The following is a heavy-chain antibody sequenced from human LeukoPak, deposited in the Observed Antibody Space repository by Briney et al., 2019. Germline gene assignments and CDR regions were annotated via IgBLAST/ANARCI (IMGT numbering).Heavy chain of an antibody. D-gene: IGHD2-15*01. V-gene: IGHV4-34*01. Sequence: PSETLSLTCAVYGGSFSGYYWSWIRQPPGKGLEWIGEINHSGSTNYNPSLKSRVTISVDTSKNQFSLKLSSVTAADTAVYYCARGYGGRGTVAATGFIARYYFDYWGQGTLVTVSS. J-gene: IGHJ4*02. CDR3: ARGYGGRGTVAATGFIARYYFDY. CDR2: INHSGST. CDR1: GGSFSGYY.